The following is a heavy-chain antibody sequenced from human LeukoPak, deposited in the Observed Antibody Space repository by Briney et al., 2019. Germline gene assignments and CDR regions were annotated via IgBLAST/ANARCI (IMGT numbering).Heavy chain of an antibody. CDR3: ATDRNSGKYYDY. D-gene: IGHD1-26*01. CDR1: GLRFRNYG. V-gene: IGHV3-33*01. Sequence: GGSLRLSCVVSGLRFRNYGMHWVRQAPGKGLEWVAVIYYDGSNQYYADSVKGRFTVSRDNAKNTLYLQMDSLRAEDTAVYYCATDRNSGKYYDYWGQGTLVTVSS. CDR2: IYYDGSNQ. J-gene: IGHJ4*02.